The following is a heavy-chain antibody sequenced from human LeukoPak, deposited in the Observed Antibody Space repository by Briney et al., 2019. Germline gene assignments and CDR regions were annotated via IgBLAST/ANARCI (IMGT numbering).Heavy chain of an antibody. J-gene: IGHJ4*02. D-gene: IGHD3-22*01. CDR3: ARINYFDSSGYFYSDH. Sequence: SETLSLTCTVSGGSISNYYWSWIRQPPGKGLEWIGYIYPSGSTNYNPSLKSRVAISLDTSKKQFSLKLNSVTAADTAVYYCARINYFDSSGYFYSDHWGQGTLVTVSS. CDR2: IYPSGST. CDR1: GGSISNYY. V-gene: IGHV4-59*01.